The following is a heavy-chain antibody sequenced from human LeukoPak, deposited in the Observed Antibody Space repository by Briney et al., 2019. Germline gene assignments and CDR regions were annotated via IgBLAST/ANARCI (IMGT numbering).Heavy chain of an antibody. CDR2: ISGNGGST. CDR1: GFTFSSCP. CDR3: VRESPNGSSDC. J-gene: IGHJ4*02. V-gene: IGHV3-64*01. D-gene: IGHD1-26*01. Sequence: GGSLRLSCAASGFTFSSCPMRWVRQAPGKGLEYASAISGNGGSTYYANSVRGRFTISRDNSKNTLYLQMDSLRAEDMAMYYCVRESPNGSSDCWGQGTLVIVSS.